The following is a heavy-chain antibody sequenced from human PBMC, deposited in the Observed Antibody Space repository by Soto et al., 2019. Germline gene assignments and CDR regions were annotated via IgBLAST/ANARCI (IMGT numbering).Heavy chain of an antibody. V-gene: IGHV1-46*03. J-gene: IGHJ4*02. D-gene: IGHD1-26*01. CDR2: ITPTGETT. CDR3: VREYEVGCGSYPL. CDR1: GYIFSNYH. Sequence: ASVKVPCKASGYIFSNYHMHWVRQAPGQGLEWMAIITPTGETTIYAQKFQGRITVTRDTSASTLYMHLSSLTSDDTAMYYCVREYEVGCGSYPLWGQGTLVTVSS.